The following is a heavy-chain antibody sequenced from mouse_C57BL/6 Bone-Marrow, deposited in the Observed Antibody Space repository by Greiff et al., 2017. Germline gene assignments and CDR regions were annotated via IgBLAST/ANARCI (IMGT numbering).Heavy chain of an antibody. J-gene: IGHJ1*03. Sequence: EVQLQQSGPGLVKPSQSLSLTCSVTGYSITSGYYWNWIRQFPGNKLEWMGYISYDGSNNYNPSLKNRISITRDTSKNQFFLKLNSVTTEDTATYYCAREQPGSSFWYFDVWGTGTTVTVSS. CDR1: GYSITSGYY. D-gene: IGHD1-1*01. CDR3: AREQPGSSFWYFDV. CDR2: ISYDGSN. V-gene: IGHV3-6*01.